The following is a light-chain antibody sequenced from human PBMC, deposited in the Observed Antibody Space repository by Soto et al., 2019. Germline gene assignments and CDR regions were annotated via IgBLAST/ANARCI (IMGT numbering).Light chain of an antibody. V-gene: IGKV1-27*01. Sequence: DIQMTQSPSSLSASVGARVTLTCRVSQGISNSLAWYQQKPGKVPKLLIYGASTLQSGVPSRFSRRGSGTDFTLTISSLQPEDVATSYCQAYNSATRSFGGGTKVEIK. CDR3: QAYNSATRS. J-gene: IGKJ4*01. CDR1: QGISNS. CDR2: GAS.